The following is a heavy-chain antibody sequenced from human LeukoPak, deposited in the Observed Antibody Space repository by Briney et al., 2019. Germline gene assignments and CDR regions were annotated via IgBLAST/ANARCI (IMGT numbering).Heavy chain of an antibody. CDR1: GGSISSGDYY. J-gene: IGHJ2*01. Sequence: SETLSLTCTVSGGSISSGDYYWSWIRQPPGKGLEWIGYIYHSGSTYYNPSLKSRVTISVDRSKNQFSLKLSSVTAADTAVYYCARDQGGTTGYFDLWGRGTLVTVSS. V-gene: IGHV4-30-2*01. CDR2: IYHSGST. D-gene: IGHD1-7*01. CDR3: ARDQGGTTGYFDL.